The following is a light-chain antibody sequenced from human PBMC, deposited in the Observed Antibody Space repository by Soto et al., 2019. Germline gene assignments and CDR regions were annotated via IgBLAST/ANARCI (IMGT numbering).Light chain of an antibody. J-gene: IGKJ2*01. V-gene: IGKV3-15*01. CDR1: QSVSSN. Sequence: EIVMTQSPATMYVSPGERDTLSCRASQSVSSNLAWYQQKPGQAPRLLIYGASTRATGIPARFSGSGSGTEFTLTISSLQSEDFAVYYCQQYNNLYTFGPGNKLEIK. CDR3: QQYNNLYT. CDR2: GAS.